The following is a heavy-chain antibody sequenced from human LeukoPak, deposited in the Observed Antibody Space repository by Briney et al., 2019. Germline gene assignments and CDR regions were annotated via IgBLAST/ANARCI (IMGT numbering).Heavy chain of an antibody. CDR1: GFTFSVYD. J-gene: IGHJ4*01. D-gene: IGHD3-10*01. V-gene: IGHV3-33*01. Sequence: GGSQGLLRAASGFTFSVYDTHGVRQAPGKGLEWVAVIWNDGSNKYYADSVNGQFTISRDNSKNTLYLQMNSLRAEDTAVYSCARASGPCDYWG. CDR2: IWNDGSNK. CDR3: ARASGPCDY.